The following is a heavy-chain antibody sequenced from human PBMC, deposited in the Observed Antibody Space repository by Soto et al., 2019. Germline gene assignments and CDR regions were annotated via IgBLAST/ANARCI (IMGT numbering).Heavy chain of an antibody. J-gene: IGHJ3*02. D-gene: IGHD3-22*01. CDR3: AKEYYYDSSGYSSDAFDI. CDR2: ISYDGSNK. V-gene: IGHV3-30*18. CDR1: GFTFSSYG. Sequence: VQLVESGGGVVQPGRSLRLSCAASGFTFSSYGMHWVRQAPGKGLEWVAVISYDGSNKYYADSVKGRFTISRDNSKNTLYLQMNSLRAEDTAVYYCAKEYYYDSSGYSSDAFDIWGQGTMVTVSS.